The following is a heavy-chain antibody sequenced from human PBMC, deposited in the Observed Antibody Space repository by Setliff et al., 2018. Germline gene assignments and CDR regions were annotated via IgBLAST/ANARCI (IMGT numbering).Heavy chain of an antibody. CDR3: ARNYYDSSGYPHFDL. V-gene: IGHV1-18*01. CDR2: ITADYGNT. CDR1: GGTFSTYA. J-gene: IGHJ2*01. Sequence: ASVKVSCKTSGGTFSTYAISWVRQAPGQGLEWMGGITADYGNTNYAQKFRGRVTITADTSTSTAYMELRSLRSDDTAVYYCARNYYDSSGYPHFDLWGRGTLVTVSS. D-gene: IGHD3-22*01.